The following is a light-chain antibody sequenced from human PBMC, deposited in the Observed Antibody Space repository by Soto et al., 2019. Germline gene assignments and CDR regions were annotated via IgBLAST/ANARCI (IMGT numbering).Light chain of an antibody. J-gene: IGKJ1*01. V-gene: IGKV1-39*01. CDR2: ETS. CDR3: QQTFSLPRT. Sequence: DTQMTQSPSSLSASVGDRVTITCRASQNVRSYVNWYQQKPGKAPNVLIYETSTLQDGVPARFSRDGYGTDFTLSISSLHPEDFATYYCQQTFSLPRTLGQGTKVHIK. CDR1: QNVRSY.